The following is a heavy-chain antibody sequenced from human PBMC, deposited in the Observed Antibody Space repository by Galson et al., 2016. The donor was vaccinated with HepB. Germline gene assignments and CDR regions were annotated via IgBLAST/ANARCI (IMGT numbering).Heavy chain of an antibody. J-gene: IGHJ6*02. CDR2: ICDGGSA. D-gene: IGHD3-10*01. CDR3: ARDPPGVPDFALDV. Sequence: SLRLSCAASGFTVSSNCMSWVRQAPGKGLEWVSLICDGGSAYYTDSVKARSTISRDHSKNTLYLQMNNLRPEDTAVYFCARDPPGVPDFALDVWGQGTTVTVSS. CDR1: GFTVSSNC. V-gene: IGHV3-66*01.